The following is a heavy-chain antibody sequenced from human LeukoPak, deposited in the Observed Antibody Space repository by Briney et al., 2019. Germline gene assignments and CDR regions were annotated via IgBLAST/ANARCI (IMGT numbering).Heavy chain of an antibody. CDR1: GYTFTSYY. J-gene: IGHJ4*02. CDR3: ARDVGWDSSLVTTTRSDY. CDR2: INPSGGST. D-gene: IGHD2-21*02. V-gene: IGHV1-46*01. Sequence: ASVKVSCKASGYTFTSYYMHWVRQAPGQGLEWMGIINPSGGSTSYAQKFQGRVTMTRDTSTSTVYMELSSLRSEDTAVYYCARDVGWDSSLVTTTRSDYWGQGTLVTVSS.